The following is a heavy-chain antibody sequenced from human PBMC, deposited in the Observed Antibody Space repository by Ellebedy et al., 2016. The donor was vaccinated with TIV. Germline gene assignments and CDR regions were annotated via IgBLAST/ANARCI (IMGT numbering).Heavy chain of an antibody. D-gene: IGHD1-26*01. J-gene: IGHJ4*02. V-gene: IGHV3-15*01. Sequence: GESLKISCAASGFTFSNAWVSWVRQAPGKGLEWVGRVKSKSDGGTIDYAAPVKGRFTIPRDESENTLYLHLQMHSLKSEDTAVYYCTTVTWAGTFDYWGQGALVTVSS. CDR2: VKSKSDGGTI. CDR3: TTVTWAGTFDY. CDR1: GFTFSNAW.